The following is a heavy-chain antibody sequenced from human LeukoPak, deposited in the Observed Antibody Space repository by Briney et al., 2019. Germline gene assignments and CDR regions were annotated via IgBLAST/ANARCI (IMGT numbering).Heavy chain of an antibody. CDR3: AKVMPPGRIRFYSYYMDV. CDR1: GFTFSSYA. D-gene: IGHD2-15*01. Sequence: PGESLRLSCAASGFTFSSYAMHWVRQAPGKGLEWVAVISYDGSNKYYADSVKGRFTTSRDNSKNTLYLQMNSLRAEDTAVYYCAKVMPPGRIRFYSYYMDVWGKGTTVTVS. CDR2: ISYDGSNK. V-gene: IGHV3-30-3*01. J-gene: IGHJ6*03.